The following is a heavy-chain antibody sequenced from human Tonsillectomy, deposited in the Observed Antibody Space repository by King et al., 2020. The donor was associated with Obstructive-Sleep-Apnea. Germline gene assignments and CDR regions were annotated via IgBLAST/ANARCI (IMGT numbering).Heavy chain of an antibody. CDR3: ARGSGAAAVNWFDP. CDR1: GGSFSDYY. V-gene: IGHV4-34*01. D-gene: IGHD6-13*01. CDR2: INHSGNT. Sequence: VQLQQWGAGLLKPSETLSLTCAVYGGSFSDYYWSWIRQPPGKGLEWIVEINHSGNTNSNPSLKSRVTISVDTSNNQFSLKLSSVTAADTAVYYCARGSGAAAVNWFDPWGQGTLVTVSS. J-gene: IGHJ5*02.